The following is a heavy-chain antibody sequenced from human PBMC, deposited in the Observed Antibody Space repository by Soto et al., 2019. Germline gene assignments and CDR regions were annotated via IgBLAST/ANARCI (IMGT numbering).Heavy chain of an antibody. J-gene: IGHJ6*02. CDR1: GFTFSNNA. Sequence: GVSLRLSCVASGFTFSNNAMTWVRQAPGKGLDWVSAVSGSGTITYYADSVKGRFTISRDNSQNTLYLQMNSLGAEDTAVYYCAKVLCSSPSCYKLHYFYYYGMDVCGHGTAVTVYS. V-gene: IGHV3-23*01. D-gene: IGHD2-2*02. CDR2: VSGSGTIT. CDR3: AKVLCSSPSCYKLHYFYYYGMDV.